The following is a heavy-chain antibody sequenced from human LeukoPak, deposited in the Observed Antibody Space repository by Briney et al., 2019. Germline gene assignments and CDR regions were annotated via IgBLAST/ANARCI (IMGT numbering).Heavy chain of an antibody. J-gene: IGHJ3*02. CDR2: INPNSGGT. V-gene: IGHV1-2*06. D-gene: IGHD3-16*01. CDR3: ARPLELGAFDI. CDR1: GYTFTGYY. Sequence: ASVKVSCKASGYTFTGYYMRWVRQAPGQGLEWMGRINPNSGGTNYAQKFQGRVTMTRDTSISTAYMELSRLRSDDTAVYYCARPLELGAFDIWGQGTMVTVSS.